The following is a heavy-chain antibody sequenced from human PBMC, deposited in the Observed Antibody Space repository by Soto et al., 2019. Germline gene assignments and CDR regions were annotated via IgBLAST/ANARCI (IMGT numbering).Heavy chain of an antibody. CDR1: GYTFTGYY. CDR3: ARTTVAKQRFDP. CDR2: INPNSGGT. V-gene: IGHV1-2*02. D-gene: IGHD4-17*01. J-gene: IGHJ5*02. Sequence: ASVKVSCKASGYTFTGYYMHWVRQAPGQGLEWMGWINPNSGGTNYAQKFQGRVTMTRDTSISTAYMELSRLRSDDTAVYYCARTTVAKQRFDPWGQGTLVTVSS.